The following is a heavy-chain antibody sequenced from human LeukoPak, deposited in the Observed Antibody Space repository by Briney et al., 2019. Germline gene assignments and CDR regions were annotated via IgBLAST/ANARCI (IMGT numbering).Heavy chain of an antibody. CDR3: AKAPFTVTYYFDY. J-gene: IGHJ4*02. CDR1: GFTLTSYE. Sequence: GGSLRLSCAASGFTLTSYEMNWVRLAPGKGLEWVSTITSGGDGTYYADSVKGRFTISRDNSKSTLYLQMNSLRAEDTAVYYCAKAPFTVTYYFDYWGQGTLVTVSS. CDR2: ITSGGDGT. V-gene: IGHV3-23*01. D-gene: IGHD4-17*01.